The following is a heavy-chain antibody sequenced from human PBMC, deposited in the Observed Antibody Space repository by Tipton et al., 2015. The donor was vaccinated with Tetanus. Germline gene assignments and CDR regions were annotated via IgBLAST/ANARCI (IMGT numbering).Heavy chain of an antibody. J-gene: IGHJ6*02. CDR1: GFTFSSYA. CDR2: ISGSGAST. CDR3: AKATPPNYDFWSGYAYGMDV. Sequence: SLRLSCAASGFTFSSYAMSWVRQAPGKGLEWVSAISGSGASTYYADSVKGRFTISRDNSKNTLYLQMNSLRAEDTAVYYCAKATPPNYDFWSGYAYGMDVWGQGTTVTVSS. D-gene: IGHD3-3*01. V-gene: IGHV3-23*01.